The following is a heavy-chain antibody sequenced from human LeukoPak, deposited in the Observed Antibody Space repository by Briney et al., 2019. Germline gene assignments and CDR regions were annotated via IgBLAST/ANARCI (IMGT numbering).Heavy chain of an antibody. CDR3: ATWRFDY. J-gene: IGHJ4*02. CDR1: GDSFSSNSAA. V-gene: IGHV6-1*01. CDR2: TRSRSKWYN. Sequence: SQTLSLTCAISGDSFSSNSAAWNWIRLSPSKGLEWLGRTRSRSKWYNDYAVPVKSRITINPDTSKNQFSLQLNSVTPEDTAVYYCATWRFDYWGQGILVTVSS.